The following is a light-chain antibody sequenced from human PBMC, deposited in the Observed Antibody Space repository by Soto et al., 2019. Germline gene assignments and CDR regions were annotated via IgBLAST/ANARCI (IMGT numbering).Light chain of an antibody. CDR3: QQYASSPYT. Sequence: EIVLTPSPGTLSLSPGERATLSCRASQSISSSYLAWYQQKPGQAPRLLIYGASRRATGIPDRFSGRESGTDFTLTITTLEPEDSAVYFCQQYASSPYTFGQGTMGDIK. CDR1: QSISSSY. V-gene: IGKV3-20*01. J-gene: IGKJ2*01. CDR2: GAS.